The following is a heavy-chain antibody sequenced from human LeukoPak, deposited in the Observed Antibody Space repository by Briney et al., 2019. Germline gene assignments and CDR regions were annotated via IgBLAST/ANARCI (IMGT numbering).Heavy chain of an antibody. CDR2: IYSGGST. D-gene: IGHD3-10*01. J-gene: IGHJ6*02. CDR1: GFTVSSNY. V-gene: IGHV3-53*04. Sequence: QPGGSLRLSCAASGFTVSSNYMSWVRQAPGKGLEWVSVIYSGGSTYYADSVKGRFTISRHNSKNTLYLQMNSLSAEDTAVYYCARVQTNLAYGSGSYYRAHYYYYGMDVWGQGTTVTVSS. CDR3: ARVQTNLAYGSGSYYRAHYYYYGMDV.